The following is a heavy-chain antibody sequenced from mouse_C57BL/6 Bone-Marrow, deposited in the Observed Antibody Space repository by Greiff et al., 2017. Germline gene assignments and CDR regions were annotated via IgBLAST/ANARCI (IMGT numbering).Heavy chain of an antibody. D-gene: IGHD2-4*01. CDR1: GYAFSSSR. Sequence: VQLQQSGPELVKPGASVKISCKASGYAFSSSRMNWVKQRPGKGLEWIGRIYPGDGDTNYNGKFKGKATLTADKSSSTAFMRLSSLASEDSAVYFCARRGLRQAWFAYWGQGTLVTVSA. CDR3: ARRGLRQAWFAY. V-gene: IGHV1-82*01. CDR2: IYPGDGDT. J-gene: IGHJ3*01.